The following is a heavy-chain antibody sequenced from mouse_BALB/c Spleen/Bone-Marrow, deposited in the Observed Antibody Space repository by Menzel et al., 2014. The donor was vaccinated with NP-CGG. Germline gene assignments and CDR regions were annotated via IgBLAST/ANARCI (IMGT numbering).Heavy chain of an antibody. V-gene: IGHV4-1*02. CDR2: INPDSSTI. CDR1: GFDFSRYW. J-gene: IGHJ3*01. Sequence: EVQLMESGGGLVQPGGSLKLSCAASGFDFSRYWMSWVRQAPGKGPEWIGEINPDSSTINYTQSLKDKFIISRNNAKNTLYLQMSKVRSEDAALYYCARLGYFGGFAYWGQGTLVTVSA. CDR3: ARLGYFGGFAY. D-gene: IGHD2-3*01.